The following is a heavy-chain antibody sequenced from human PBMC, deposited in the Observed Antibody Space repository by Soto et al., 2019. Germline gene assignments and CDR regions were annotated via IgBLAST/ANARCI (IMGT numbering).Heavy chain of an antibody. D-gene: IGHD3-3*01. CDR1: GYTLTSYD. V-gene: IGHV1-8*01. CDR2: MNPNSGNT. Sequence: GASVKVSCKASGYTLTSYDINWVRQATGQGLEWMGWMNPNSGNTGYAQKFQGRVTMTRNTSISTAYMELSSLRSEDTAVYYCARVVIPYYDFWSGYYTGYYYYGMDVWGQGTTVTVP. CDR3: ARVVIPYYDFWSGYYTGYYYYGMDV. J-gene: IGHJ6*02.